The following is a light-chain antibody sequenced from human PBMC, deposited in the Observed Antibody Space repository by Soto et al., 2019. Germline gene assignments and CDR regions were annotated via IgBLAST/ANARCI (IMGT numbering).Light chain of an antibody. V-gene: IGKV3-20*01. CDR3: RQYGYSLGFA. Sequence: EIVLTQSPGTLSLSPGERATLSCRASQSVSSNFLAWYQEKPGQAPRLPIYGASSRATGIPDRFSGSGSGIDFTLTISRLEPEDFAVYYCRQYGYSLGFAFGGGTKVEIK. CDR1: QSVSSNF. J-gene: IGKJ4*01. CDR2: GAS.